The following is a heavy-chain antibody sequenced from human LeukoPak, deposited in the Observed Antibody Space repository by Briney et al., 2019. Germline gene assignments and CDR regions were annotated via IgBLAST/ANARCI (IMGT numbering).Heavy chain of an antibody. CDR2: IFYSGDT. D-gene: IGHD1-1*01. Sequence: SETLSLTCTVSVGSISSSSYYWGWIRQSPGKGLEWTGSIFYSGDTYYNPSLKSRVTISVDTSKNQFSLKVTSVTAADTAVYYCEGADREEAYNHRIDYWGQGTLVTVSS. J-gene: IGHJ4*02. V-gene: IGHV4-39*01. CDR1: VGSISSSSYY. CDR3: EGADREEAYNHRIDY.